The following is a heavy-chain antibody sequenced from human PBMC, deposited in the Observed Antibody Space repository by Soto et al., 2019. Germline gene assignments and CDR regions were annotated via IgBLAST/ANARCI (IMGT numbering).Heavy chain of an antibody. CDR2: TGTAGDT. D-gene: IGHD6-25*01. J-gene: IGHJ2*01. Sequence: EVQLVESGGGLVQPGGSLRLSCVASGFTFSSHDMHWVRQVPGKGLEWVSGTGTAGDTYYPGSVKGRFIVSKEDAKNSLFLQMNNMRAEDTAVYYCARDQRSADGSWFFDLWGRGTLVTVSS. CDR1: GFTFSSHD. V-gene: IGHV3-13*01. CDR3: ARDQRSADGSWFFDL.